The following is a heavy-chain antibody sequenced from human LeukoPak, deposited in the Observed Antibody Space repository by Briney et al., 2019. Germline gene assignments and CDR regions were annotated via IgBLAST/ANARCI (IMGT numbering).Heavy chain of an antibody. J-gene: IGHJ5*02. V-gene: IGHV1-8*01. CDR1: GYTFTSYD. D-gene: IGHD2-2*01. Sequence: ASVKVSCKASGYTFTSYDINWVRQATGQGLEWMGWMNPNSGNTGYAQKFQGRVTMTRNTSISTAYMELSSPRSEDTAVYYCARAQRLGYCSSTSCYQYWFDPWGQGTLVTVSS. CDR2: MNPNSGNT. CDR3: ARAQRLGYCSSTSCYQYWFDP.